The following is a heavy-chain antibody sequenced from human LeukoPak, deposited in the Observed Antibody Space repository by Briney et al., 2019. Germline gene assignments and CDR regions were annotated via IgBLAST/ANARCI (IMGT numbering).Heavy chain of an antibody. V-gene: IGHV4-59*01. Sequence: SETLSLTCTVSGGPISSYYWNWIRQPPGKGLEWIGYIYYSGSTNYNPSLKSRVTISVDTSKNQFSLKLSSVTAADTAVYYCARDRSTAGYMDVWGQGTTVTVSS. CDR3: ARDRSTAGYMDV. J-gene: IGHJ6*03. D-gene: IGHD3-16*02. CDR2: IYYSGST. CDR1: GGPISSYY.